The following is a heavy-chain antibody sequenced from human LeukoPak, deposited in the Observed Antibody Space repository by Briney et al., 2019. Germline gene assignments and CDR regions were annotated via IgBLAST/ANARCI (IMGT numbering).Heavy chain of an antibody. CDR1: GYTFTSYG. D-gene: IGHD4/OR15-4a*01. Sequence: GASVKVSCTASGYTFTSYGISWVRQAPGQGLESMGWISAYNGNTNYAQKLQGRVTMTTDTSTSTAYMELRSLRSDDTAVYYCARDDYSGSDDYWGQGTLVTVSS. V-gene: IGHV1-18*01. J-gene: IGHJ4*02. CDR2: ISAYNGNT. CDR3: ARDDYSGSDDY.